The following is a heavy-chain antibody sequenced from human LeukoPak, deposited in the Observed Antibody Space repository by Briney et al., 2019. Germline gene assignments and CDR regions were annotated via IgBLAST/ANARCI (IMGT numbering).Heavy chain of an antibody. CDR1: GYTFTGYY. Sequence: ASVKVSCKASGYTFTGYYMHWVRQAPGQGLEWMGWINPNSGGTNYAQKFQGRVTMTRDTSISTAYMELSRLRSDDTAVYCCARDWGMATIEDYFDYWGQGTLVTVSS. CDR3: ARDWGMATIEDYFDY. D-gene: IGHD5-24*01. CDR2: INPNSGGT. V-gene: IGHV1-2*02. J-gene: IGHJ4*02.